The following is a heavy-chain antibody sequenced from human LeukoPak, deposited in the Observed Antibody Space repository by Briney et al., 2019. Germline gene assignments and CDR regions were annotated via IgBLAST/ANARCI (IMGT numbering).Heavy chain of an antibody. Sequence: PSETLSLTCGVSGGSISGYYWSWIRQPPGKGLECIGYIYYSGTTNYNPSLKSRVTISVDTSKNQFSLKLSSVTAADTAVYYCGGGRGYSGYGNLDYWGQGTLVTVSS. CDR1: GGSISGYY. V-gene: IGHV4-59*01. CDR3: GGGRGYSGYGNLDY. D-gene: IGHD5-12*01. J-gene: IGHJ4*02. CDR2: IYYSGTT.